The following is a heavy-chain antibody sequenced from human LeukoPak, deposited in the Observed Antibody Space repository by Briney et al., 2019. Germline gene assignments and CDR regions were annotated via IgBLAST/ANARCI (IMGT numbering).Heavy chain of an antibody. CDR1: GFTFSSYE. CDR2: IRYDGSNK. D-gene: IGHD2-15*01. Sequence: GGSLRLSCAASGFTFSSYEMNWVRQAPGKGLEWVAFIRYDGSNKYFADSLKGRFTISRDNSKNTLYLQMNSLRPEDTAVYYCAKDWRRIVVVGPITRHGNYMDVWGKGTTVTISS. CDR3: AKDWRRIVVVGPITRHGNYMDV. V-gene: IGHV3-30*02. J-gene: IGHJ6*03.